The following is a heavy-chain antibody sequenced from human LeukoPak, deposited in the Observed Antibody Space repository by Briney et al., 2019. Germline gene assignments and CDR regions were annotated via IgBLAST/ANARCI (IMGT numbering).Heavy chain of an antibody. D-gene: IGHD3-9*01. J-gene: IGHJ2*01. CDR2: IYYSGST. CDR3: ARVNHYDILTGPNWYFDL. CDR1: GGSISSSSYY. Sequence: SETLSLTCTVSGGSISSSSYYWGWIRQPPGKGLEWIGSIYYSGSTYYNPSLKSRVTISVDTSKNQFSLKLSSVTAADTAVYYCARVNHYDILTGPNWYFDLWGRGTLVTVSS. V-gene: IGHV4-39*07.